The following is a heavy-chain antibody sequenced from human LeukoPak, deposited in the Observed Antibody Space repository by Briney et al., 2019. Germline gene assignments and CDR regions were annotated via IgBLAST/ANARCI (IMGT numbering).Heavy chain of an antibody. J-gene: IGHJ4*02. Sequence: ASVKLSCKGSGYTFSGHSLHWVRQAPGQRPEWMGWITIGDGHTRYSQKFQDRLTFTRDTPAATAYMELRNLQSEDTAIYYCTRGAVAGNGYGYWGQGTLVTVSS. CDR1: GYTFSGHS. CDR2: ITIGDGHT. V-gene: IGHV1-3*04. CDR3: TRGAVAGNGYGY. D-gene: IGHD6-19*01.